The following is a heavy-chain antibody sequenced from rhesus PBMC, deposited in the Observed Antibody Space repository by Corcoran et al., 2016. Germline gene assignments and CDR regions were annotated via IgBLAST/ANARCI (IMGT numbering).Heavy chain of an antibody. D-gene: IGHD2-21*01. CDR2: IYSNSGTT. Sequence: QVQLQESGPGLLKPSETLSLTCAVSGGSISGGYGWGWIRQPPGKGLEWIGSIYSNSGTTYYNPSLKSRVTISTDTSKNQFSLKLSAGTAADTAVYYCARDEAEYCTGSGCYFDYWGQGVLVTVSS. V-gene: IGHV4S7*01. J-gene: IGHJ4*01. CDR1: GGSISGGYG. CDR3: ARDEAEYCTGSGCYFDY.